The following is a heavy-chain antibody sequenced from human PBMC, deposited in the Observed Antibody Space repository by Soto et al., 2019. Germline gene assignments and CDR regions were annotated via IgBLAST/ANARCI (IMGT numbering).Heavy chain of an antibody. J-gene: IGHJ4*02. CDR1: GGSFSGYY. Sequence: QVQLQQWGAGLLKPSETLSLTCAVYGGSFSGYYWTWIRQPPGTGLEWIGEINHSGSINYNPSLKSRVTISVDSSKNQFSLKLTSVTAADTAVYYCAKDKITGLFDYWGQGTLVIVSS. CDR3: AKDKITGLFDY. CDR2: INHSGSI. D-gene: IGHD2-8*02. V-gene: IGHV4-34*01.